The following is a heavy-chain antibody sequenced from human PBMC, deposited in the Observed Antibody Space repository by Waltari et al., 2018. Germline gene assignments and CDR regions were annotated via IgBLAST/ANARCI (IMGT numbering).Heavy chain of an antibody. CDR3: ARLSLYYGGREVD. V-gene: IGHV4-39*01. D-gene: IGHD4-17*01. CDR1: GGSVTTSNSL. J-gene: IGHJ4*02. CDR2: SHYSGRT. Sequence: QVQLQESGPGLVKPSETLSLTCTVSGGSVTTSNSLWGWIRQPPGKGLELVATSHYSGRTYYNASLKSRVSMAVDASKNQFSLRLTYATDADTALYYCARLSLYYGGREVDWGQGTLVTASS.